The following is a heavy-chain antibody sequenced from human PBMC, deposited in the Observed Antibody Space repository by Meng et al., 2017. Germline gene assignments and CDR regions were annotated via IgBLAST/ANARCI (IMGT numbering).Heavy chain of an antibody. CDR1: GDSVSSNSAA. CDR2: TYYRSKWYN. J-gene: IGHJ4*02. Sequence: QVQLQPAGPGLLKPSQALSLTCANSGDSVSSNSAAWNWIRPSPSRGLEWLGRTYYRSKWYNDYAVSVKSRITINPDTSKNQFSLQLNSVTPEDTAVYYCARGVVYAISYFDYWGQGTLVTVPS. V-gene: IGHV6-1*01. D-gene: IGHD2-8*02. CDR3: ARGVVYAISYFDY.